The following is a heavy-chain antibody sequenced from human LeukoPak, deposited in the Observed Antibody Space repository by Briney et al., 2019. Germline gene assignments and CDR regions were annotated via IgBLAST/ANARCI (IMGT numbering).Heavy chain of an antibody. V-gene: IGHV4-59*01. CDR2: IYYSGSN. Sequence: PSETLSLACTVAGGSISSYYWSWIRQPPGEVLEWVGYIYYSGSNNYNPSLKRRLTISVDTSNNHFSLKLSHVPAAATAAYYCASGGYDFWSGYYPFDYWGQGTLVTVSS. D-gene: IGHD3-3*01. J-gene: IGHJ4*02. CDR3: ASGGYDFWSGYYPFDY. CDR1: GGSISSYY.